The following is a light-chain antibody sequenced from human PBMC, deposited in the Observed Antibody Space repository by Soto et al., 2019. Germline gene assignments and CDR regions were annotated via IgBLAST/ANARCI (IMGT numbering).Light chain of an antibody. CDR2: EAS. V-gene: IGKV1-5*03. CDR3: QQYNDSFRYT. Sequence: DIQMTQSPSTLSASVGNRVTITCRASQSINTWLGWYQQKPGTVPKLLIYEASTLESGVPSRFSGSRSGTEFTLTVSSLQHDDFATYYCQQYNDSFRYTFGQGTKLEIK. CDR1: QSINTW. J-gene: IGKJ2*01.